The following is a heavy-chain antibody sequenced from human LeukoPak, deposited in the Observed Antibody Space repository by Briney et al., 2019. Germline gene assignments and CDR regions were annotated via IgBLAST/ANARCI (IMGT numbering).Heavy chain of an antibody. D-gene: IGHD5-24*01. Sequence: PGGSLRLSCATSGFTFTSYALGWVRQAPGKGLEWVSLISGSGGSRYYGDSVKGRFPISRDNSKNLVYLEMNSLRAGDTAVYYCAKGGEDSGYNSHFDYWGQGTLVIVSS. V-gene: IGHV3-23*01. CDR3: AKGGEDSGYNSHFDY. CDR1: GFTFTSYA. J-gene: IGHJ4*02. CDR2: ISGSGGSR.